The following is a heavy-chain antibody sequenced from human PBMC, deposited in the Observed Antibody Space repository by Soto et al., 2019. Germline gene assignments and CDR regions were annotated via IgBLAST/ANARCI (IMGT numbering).Heavy chain of an antibody. CDR2: ISGIGGST. D-gene: IGHD6-13*01. V-gene: IGHV3-23*01. J-gene: IGHJ4*02. CDR1: GFTFTDYA. Sequence: EVQLLESGGGLVQPGGSLRLSCAASGFTFTDYALSWVRQAPGKGLEWVATISGIGGSTYLADSVKGRLSISRDNSKNTVSLLMNSLRAEDTAVXXXARGSSGYISSWYYXDYWGRGTLVTVSS. CDR3: ARGSSGYISSWYYXDY.